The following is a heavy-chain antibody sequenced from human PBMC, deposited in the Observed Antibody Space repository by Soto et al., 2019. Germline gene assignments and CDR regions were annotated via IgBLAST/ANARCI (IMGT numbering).Heavy chain of an antibody. D-gene: IGHD3-3*02. Sequence: ASVKVSCKASGYTFTSYGISWVRQAPGQGLEWMGWISTYNGNTNYAQKLQGRVTMTTDTSTSTAYMELRSLRSDDTAVYYCARFGAIFGVVTIDYWGQGTLVTVSS. CDR2: ISTYNGNT. V-gene: IGHV1-18*01. CDR1: GYTFTSYG. J-gene: IGHJ4*02. CDR3: ARFGAIFGVVTIDY.